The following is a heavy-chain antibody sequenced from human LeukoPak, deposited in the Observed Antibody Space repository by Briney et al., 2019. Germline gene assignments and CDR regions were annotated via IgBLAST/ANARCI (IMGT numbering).Heavy chain of an antibody. Sequence: ASVKVSCTVSGYTLTELSMHWVRQAPGKGLEWMGGFDPEDGETIYAQKFQGRVTMTEDTSTDTAYMELSSLRSEDTAVYYCATVSIAAADQGWFDPWGQGTLVTVSS. D-gene: IGHD6-13*01. J-gene: IGHJ5*02. V-gene: IGHV1-24*01. CDR1: GYTLTELS. CDR2: FDPEDGET. CDR3: ATVSIAAADQGWFDP.